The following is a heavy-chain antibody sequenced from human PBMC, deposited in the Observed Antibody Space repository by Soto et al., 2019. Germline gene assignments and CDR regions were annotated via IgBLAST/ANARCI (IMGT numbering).Heavy chain of an antibody. J-gene: IGHJ3*02. CDR2: VYWDDDK. V-gene: IGHV2-5*02. D-gene: IGHD4-4*01. CDR3: AQRLQRNDYNYFYAFHI. Sequence: QITLKESGPTLVKPTQTLTLTCTLSGFSLTDSGVGVGWMRQPPGKALEWLALVYWDDDKRYSPSLKNRLTITKDTSKNLVVLTMTNMDPVDTATYYCAQRLQRNDYNYFYAFHIWGQGTLVTVSA. CDR1: GFSLTDSGVG.